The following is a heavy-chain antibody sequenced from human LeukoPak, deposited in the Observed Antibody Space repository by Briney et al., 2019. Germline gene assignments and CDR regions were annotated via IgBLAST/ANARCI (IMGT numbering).Heavy chain of an antibody. Sequence: ASVKVSCKASGYTFTGYYMHWVRQAPGQGLEWMGRINPNSGGTNHAQKFQGRVTMTRDTSISTAYMELSRLRSDDTAVYYCARTIVATSDYGDYYGWFDPWGQGTLVTVSS. J-gene: IGHJ5*02. CDR3: ARTIVATSDYGDYYGWFDP. V-gene: IGHV1-2*06. D-gene: IGHD4-17*01. CDR2: INPNSGGT. CDR1: GYTFTGYY.